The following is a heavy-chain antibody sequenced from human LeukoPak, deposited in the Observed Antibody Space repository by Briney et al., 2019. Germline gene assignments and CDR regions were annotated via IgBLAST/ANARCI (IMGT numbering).Heavy chain of an antibody. J-gene: IGHJ4*02. D-gene: IGHD4-17*01. CDR2: ISGSGDST. CDR3: AKDRSMTTVTPFDN. CDR1: GFTFSSYA. V-gene: IGHV3-23*01. Sequence: GGSXRLSCAASGFTFSSYAMTWVRQAPGKGLEWVSGISGSGDSTFYADSVKGRFTISRDNSKNTVYLQMNSLRAEDTAVYYCAKDRSMTTVTPFDNWGQGTLVAVSS.